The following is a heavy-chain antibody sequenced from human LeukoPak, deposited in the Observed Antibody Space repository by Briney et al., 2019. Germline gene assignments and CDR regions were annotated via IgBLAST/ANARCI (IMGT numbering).Heavy chain of an antibody. Sequence: PSETLSLTCTVSGGSISSYYWSWIRQPPGKGLEWIGYIYYSGSTNYNPSLKSRVTISVDTSKNQFSLKLSSVTAADTAVYYCARRGVRGAYGYWGQGTLVTVSS. CDR2: IYYSGST. CDR3: ARRGVRGAYGY. D-gene: IGHD3-10*01. J-gene: IGHJ4*02. CDR1: GGSISSYY. V-gene: IGHV4-59*08.